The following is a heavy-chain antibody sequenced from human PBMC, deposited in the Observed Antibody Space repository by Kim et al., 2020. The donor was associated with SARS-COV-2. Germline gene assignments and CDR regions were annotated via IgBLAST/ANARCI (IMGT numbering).Heavy chain of an antibody. Sequence: HEDSVNGRFTNSRDNSKNTLHLQMNSLGAEDTAVYYCSREDIVVVPAIDYWGQGTLVTVSS. D-gene: IGHD2-2*01. CDR3: SREDIVVVPAIDY. V-gene: IGHV3-33*01. J-gene: IGHJ4*02.